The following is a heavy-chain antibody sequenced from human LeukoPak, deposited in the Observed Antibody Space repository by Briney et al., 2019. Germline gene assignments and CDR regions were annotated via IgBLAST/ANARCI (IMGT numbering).Heavy chain of an antibody. CDR1: GFTFSSYS. CDR2: ISSSSSTI. CDR3: ARSDILTGYYIDY. J-gene: IGHJ4*02. D-gene: IGHD3-9*01. Sequence: GGSLRLPCAASGFTFSSYSMNWVRQAPGKGLEWVSYISSSSSTIYYADSVKGRFTISRDNAKNSLYLQMNTLRAEDTAVYYCARSDILTGYYIDYWGQGTLVTVSS. V-gene: IGHV3-48*04.